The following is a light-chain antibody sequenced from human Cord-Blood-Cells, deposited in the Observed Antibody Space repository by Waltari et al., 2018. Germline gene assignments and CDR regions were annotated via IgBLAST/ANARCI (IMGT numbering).Light chain of an antibody. CDR1: QSVLYSSNNKNY. CDR3: QQYYSTPFT. CDR2: WAS. Sequence: DIVMTQSPDSLAVSLGERATINCKSSQSVLYSSNNKNYLALYQQKPGQPPKLLIYWASTWESGVPDRFSGSGSGSDFTLTISSLQAEDVAVYYCQQYYSTPFTFGPGTKVDIK. J-gene: IGKJ3*01. V-gene: IGKV4-1*01.